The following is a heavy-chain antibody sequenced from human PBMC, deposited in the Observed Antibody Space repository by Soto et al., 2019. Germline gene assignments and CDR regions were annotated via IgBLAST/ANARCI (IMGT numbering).Heavy chain of an antibody. D-gene: IGHD2-15*01. CDR3: ARGGAYCSGGSCYDFQH. Sequence: QVQLVQSGAEVKKPGSSVKVSCKASGGTFSSYAISWVRQAPGQGLEWMGGIIPIFGTANYAQKFQGRVTITADDSPSTAYMELSSLRSEDTAVYYCARGGAYCSGGSCYDFQHWGQGTLVTVSS. CDR2: IIPIFGTA. J-gene: IGHJ1*01. V-gene: IGHV1-69*01. CDR1: GGTFSSYA.